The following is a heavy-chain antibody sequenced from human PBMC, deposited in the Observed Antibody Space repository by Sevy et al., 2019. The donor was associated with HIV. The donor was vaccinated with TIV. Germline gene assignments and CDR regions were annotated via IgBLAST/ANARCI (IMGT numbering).Heavy chain of an antibody. CDR1: GGSISSGDYY. V-gene: IGHV4-30-4*01. Sequence: SETLSLTCTVSGGSISSGDYYWSWMRQPPGKGLEWIGYIYYSGTTYYNPSLKSRVTISVDTSKNHFSLNLNSVTAADKAVYYCAGYCISTSPHNRFDPWGQGTLVTVSS. D-gene: IGHD2-2*01. CDR3: AGYCISTSPHNRFDP. J-gene: IGHJ5*02. CDR2: IYYSGTT.